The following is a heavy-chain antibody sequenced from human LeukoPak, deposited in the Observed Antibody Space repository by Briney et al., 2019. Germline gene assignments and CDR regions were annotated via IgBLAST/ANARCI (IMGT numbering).Heavy chain of an antibody. CDR2: ISSGSSTI. CDR3: ARGSDLKYFQY. CDR1: GFTFSSYS. J-gene: IGHJ1*01. Sequence: GGSLRLSCAASGFTFSSYSMNWVRQAPGKGLEWISYISSGSSTIYYADSAKGRFTISRDNAKNSLYLQMNSLRAEDTAVYYCARGSDLKYFQYWGQGTLVTVSS. V-gene: IGHV3-48*01.